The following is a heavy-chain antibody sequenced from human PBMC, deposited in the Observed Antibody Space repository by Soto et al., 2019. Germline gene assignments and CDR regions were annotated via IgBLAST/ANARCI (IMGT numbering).Heavy chain of an antibody. CDR1: GFSLSNARMG. D-gene: IGHD6-13*01. Sequence: SGPTLVNPTETLTLTCTVSGFSLSNARMGVSWIRQPPGKALEWLALIYWDDDKRYSPSLKSRLTITKDTSKNQVVLTVTNMDPVDTATYYCAHMAGIAAVLAYWGQGSLVSVSS. CDR2: IYWDDDK. J-gene: IGHJ4*02. V-gene: IGHV2-5*02. CDR3: AHMAGIAAVLAY.